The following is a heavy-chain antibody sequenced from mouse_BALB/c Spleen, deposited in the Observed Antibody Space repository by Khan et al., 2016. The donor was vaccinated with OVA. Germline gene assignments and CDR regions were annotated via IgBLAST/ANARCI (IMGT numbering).Heavy chain of an antibody. Sequence: QVQLKESGAELVRPAASLKLSCKISGYIFTSYWIHWIIQRSGQGLEWIARIFPGTDNSYYTEKLKDKATLTADKSSSTSYMQLSCLKAEDSDVDFCAREEDWYHFDHWGQGTTLTVSS. V-gene: IGHV1S132*01. CDR2: IFPGTDNS. D-gene: IGHD1-1*02. J-gene: IGHJ2*01. CDR1: GYIFTSYW. CDR3: AREEDWYHFDH.